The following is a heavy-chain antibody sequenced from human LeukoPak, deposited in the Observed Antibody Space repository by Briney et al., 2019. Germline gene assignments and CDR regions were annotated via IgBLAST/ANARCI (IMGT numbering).Heavy chain of an antibody. CDR1: GFTFSNYG. CDR2: ISYDGSNK. CDR3: ARGPHSIAAAVDY. Sequence: GGSLRLSCAASGFTFSNYGMHWVRQAPGKGLEWVAVISYDGSNKYYADSVKGRFTISRDNSKNTLYLQMNSLRAEDTAVYYCARGPHSIAAAVDYWGQGTLVTVSS. V-gene: IGHV3-30*19. J-gene: IGHJ4*02. D-gene: IGHD6-13*01.